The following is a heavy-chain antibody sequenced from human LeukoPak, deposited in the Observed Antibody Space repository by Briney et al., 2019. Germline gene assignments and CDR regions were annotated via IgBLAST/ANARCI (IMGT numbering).Heavy chain of an antibody. Sequence: PSETLSLTCSVSGGSISNYFWTWIRQPPGKGLEWIGYIYSSGSTYYNPSLKSRVTISVDTSKNRFSLKLSTVTAADTAVYYCAKGEDHGSGTVHFASWGQGTLVTVSS. D-gene: IGHD3-10*01. CDR3: AKGEDHGSGTVHFAS. V-gene: IGHV4-59*08. CDR1: GGSISNYF. CDR2: IYSSGST. J-gene: IGHJ4*02.